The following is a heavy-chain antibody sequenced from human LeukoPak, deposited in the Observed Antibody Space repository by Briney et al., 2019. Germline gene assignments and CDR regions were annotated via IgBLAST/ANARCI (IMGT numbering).Heavy chain of an antibody. CDR3: AKDSGWD. D-gene: IGHD3-10*01. Sequence: PGGSLRLSCAATGFTFSSYAMSRVRQAPGKGLEWVSRISGSVGSTYYADSVKGRFTISRDNSKDTLHLQMNSLRAEDTAVYYCAKDSGWDWGQGTLVTVSS. V-gene: IGHV3-23*01. CDR1: GFTFSSYA. CDR2: ISGSVGST. J-gene: IGHJ4*02.